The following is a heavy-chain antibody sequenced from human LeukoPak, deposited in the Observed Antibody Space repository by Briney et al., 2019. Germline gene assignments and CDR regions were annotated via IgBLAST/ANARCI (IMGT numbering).Heavy chain of an antibody. CDR1: GGSISGYY. CDR2: IYTSGST. Sequence: SETLSLTCTVSGGSISGYYWSWVRQSAGKGLGWIGRIYTSGSTNYNPSLKSRVTMSVDTSKNQFTLELSSVTAADTAVYYCARGVGRQLASSHSYFDYWGQGTLATVSS. J-gene: IGHJ4*02. D-gene: IGHD6-13*01. CDR3: ARGVGRQLASSHSYFDY. V-gene: IGHV4-4*07.